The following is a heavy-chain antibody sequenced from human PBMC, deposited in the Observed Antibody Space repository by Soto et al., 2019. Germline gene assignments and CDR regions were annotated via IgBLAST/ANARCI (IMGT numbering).Heavy chain of an antibody. V-gene: IGHV3-53*01. CDR3: VRADIAAAGPDY. CDR2: IYSGGST. D-gene: IGHD6-13*01. CDR1: GFTVSSNY. J-gene: IGHJ4*02. Sequence: PGGSLRLSCAASGFTVSSNYMSWVRQAPGKGLEWVSVIYSGGSTYYADSVKDRFTISRDNSKNTLYLQMNSLRAEDTAVYYCVRADIAAAGPDYWGQGILVTVS.